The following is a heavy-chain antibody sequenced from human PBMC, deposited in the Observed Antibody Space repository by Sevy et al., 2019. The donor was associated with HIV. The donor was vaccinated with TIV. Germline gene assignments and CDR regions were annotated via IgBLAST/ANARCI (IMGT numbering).Heavy chain of an antibody. CDR1: GFNFINYG. CDR2: ISGSGDTT. V-gene: IGHV3-23*01. CDR3: AKDIRVALVVPSPGYGMDV. Sequence: GGSLRLSCAASGFNFINYGMSWVHQAPGKGLEWVSVISGSGDTTNYADSVKGRFVISRDNSKNTMYLQLNSLRAEDMAVYYCAKDIRVALVVPSPGYGMDVWGHGTSVTVSS. D-gene: IGHD2-15*01. J-gene: IGHJ6*02.